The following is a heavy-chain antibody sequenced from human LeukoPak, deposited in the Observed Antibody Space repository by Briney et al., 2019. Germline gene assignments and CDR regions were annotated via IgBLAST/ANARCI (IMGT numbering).Heavy chain of an antibody. J-gene: IGHJ1*01. CDR2: ISRGRSNI. CDR3: VRGHDRGEH. CDR1: GFTFSSYS. V-gene: IGHV3-21*01. Sequence: GGSLRPSCAASGFTFSSYSMNWVRQAPGKGLEWVASISRGRSNIYYADSVKGRFTISRDKPENSLYLQMNSLRAEHTAVYYWVRGHDRGEHWGEGPLVTVSS. D-gene: IGHD2-15*01.